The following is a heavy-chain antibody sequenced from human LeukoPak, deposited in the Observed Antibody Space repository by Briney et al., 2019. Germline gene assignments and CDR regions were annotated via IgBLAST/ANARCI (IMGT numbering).Heavy chain of an antibody. CDR1: GFIVSDAW. D-gene: IGHD1-26*01. CDR2: IESRTDGGTT. Sequence: GGSLRLSCAASGFIVSDAWMSWVRQAPGKELGWIGRIESRTDGGTTEYAAPVQDRVTITRDDSKNTLYEHLSSLRIEDTAIYYCARGGHYFDPWGQGTLVTVSS. J-gene: IGHJ5*02. V-gene: IGHV3-15*04. CDR3: ARGGHYFDP.